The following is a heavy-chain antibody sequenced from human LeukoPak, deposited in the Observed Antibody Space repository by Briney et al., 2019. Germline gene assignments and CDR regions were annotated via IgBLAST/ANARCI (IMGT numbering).Heavy chain of an antibody. CDR3: ARGAAAGRSVFDY. V-gene: IGHV3-30*04. Sequence: PGRSLRLSCAASGFTFSSYAMHWVRQAPGKGLEWVAVISYDGSNKYYADSVKGRFTISRDNSKITLYLQMNSLRAEDTAVYYCARGAAAGRSVFDYWGQGTLVTVSS. D-gene: IGHD6-13*01. J-gene: IGHJ4*02. CDR1: GFTFSSYA. CDR2: ISYDGSNK.